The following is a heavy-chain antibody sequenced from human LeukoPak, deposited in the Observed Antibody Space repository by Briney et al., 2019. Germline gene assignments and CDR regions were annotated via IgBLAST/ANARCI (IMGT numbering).Heavy chain of an antibody. Sequence: SQTLSPTCTVSGGSISSGGYYWTWIRQHPGKGLEWIGYIFRTGSTYYNPSLNSRVAISLDTSKNHFSLNLTSVTAADTAVYYCARAPLPYGGNSGFDYWGQGTLVTVSS. CDR1: GGSISSGGYY. CDR2: IFRTGST. D-gene: IGHD4-23*01. J-gene: IGHJ4*02. V-gene: IGHV4-31*03. CDR3: ARAPLPYGGNSGFDY.